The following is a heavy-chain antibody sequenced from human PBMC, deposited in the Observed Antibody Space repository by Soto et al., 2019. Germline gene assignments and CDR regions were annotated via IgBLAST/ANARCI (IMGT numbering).Heavy chain of an antibody. CDR2: INHSGST. Sequence: RSLTCAVYGGSFSGYYWSWIRQPPGKGLEWIGEINHSGSTNYNPSLKSRVTISVDTSKNQFSLKLSSVTAADTAVYYCARGFGYSSGWGRYNWFDPWGQGTLVTVSS. J-gene: IGHJ5*02. CDR1: GGSFSGYY. V-gene: IGHV4-34*01. CDR3: ARGFGYSSGWGRYNWFDP. D-gene: IGHD6-19*01.